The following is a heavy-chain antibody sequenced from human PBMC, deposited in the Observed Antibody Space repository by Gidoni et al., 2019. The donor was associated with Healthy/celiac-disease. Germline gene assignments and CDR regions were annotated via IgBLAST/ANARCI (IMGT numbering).Heavy chain of an antibody. D-gene: IGHD2-21*02. CDR2: IYSGGST. CDR3: ARDRGGDSKSGYFDL. V-gene: IGHV3-53*01. Sequence: EVQLVESGGGLIQPGGSLRLSCAASGLTVSSNYMSWVRQAPGKGLEWVSVIYSGGSTYYADSVKGRFTISRDNSKNTLYLQMNSLRAEDTAVYYCARDRGGDSKSGYFDLWGRGTLVTVSS. CDR1: GLTVSSNY. J-gene: IGHJ2*01.